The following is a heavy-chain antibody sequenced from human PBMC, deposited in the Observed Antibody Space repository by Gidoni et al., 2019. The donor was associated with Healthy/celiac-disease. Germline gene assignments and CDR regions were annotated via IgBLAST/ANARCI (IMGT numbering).Heavy chain of an antibody. J-gene: IGHJ4*02. CDR2: IKSKTDGGTT. CDR3: TTVCVVVVAAAQNYFDY. CDR1: GCTVSNAW. V-gene: IGHV3-15*01. D-gene: IGHD2-15*01. Sequence: EVQLVETGGGLVKHGGSLRRYCAASGCTVSNAWMSWGRQAPGKGLEWVGRIKSKTDGGTTDYAAPVKGRFTISRDDSKNTLYLQMNSLKTEDPAVYYCTTVCVVVVAAAQNYFDYWGQGTLVTVSS.